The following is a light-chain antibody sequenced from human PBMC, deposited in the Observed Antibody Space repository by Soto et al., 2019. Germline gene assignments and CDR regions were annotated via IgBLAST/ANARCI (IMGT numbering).Light chain of an antibody. CDR1: QSVSGN. CDR2: GAS. J-gene: IGKJ4*01. CDR3: QQYNNWPLT. Sequence: EIVMTQSPATLSVSPGARATLSCRASQSVSGNLAWYQQKPGQAPRLLIYGASTRATGIPARFSGSGSGTEFTLNISSLQSEDFAVYYCQQYNNWPLTFGGGTKVEIK. V-gene: IGKV3-15*01.